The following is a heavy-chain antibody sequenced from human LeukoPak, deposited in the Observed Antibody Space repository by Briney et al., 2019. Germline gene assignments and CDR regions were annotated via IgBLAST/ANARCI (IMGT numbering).Heavy chain of an antibody. CDR3: ARSSVAGIDY. V-gene: IGHV4-59*08. D-gene: IGHD6-19*01. CDR2: IYYSGST. Sequence: PSETLSLTCAVYGESFSGYYWSWIRQPPGKGLKWIGYIYYSGSTNYNPSLKSRVTIPVDTSKNQFSLKLSSVTAADTAVYYCARSSVAGIDYWGQGTLVTVSS. CDR1: GESFSGYY. J-gene: IGHJ4*02.